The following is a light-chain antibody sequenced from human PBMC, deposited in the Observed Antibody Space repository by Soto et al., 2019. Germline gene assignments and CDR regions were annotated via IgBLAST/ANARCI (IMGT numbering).Light chain of an antibody. CDR1: QGIGNY. CDR3: QQSYRTPRT. V-gene: IGKV1-27*01. CDR2: AAS. J-gene: IGKJ1*01. Sequence: DIQMTQSPSSLSASVGDRVTITCRASQGIGNYLAWYQQKSGKVPKLLIYAASTLQSGVPSRFSGSRSGTDFTLTISSLQPEDVATYYCQQSYRTPRTFGQGTKVDIK.